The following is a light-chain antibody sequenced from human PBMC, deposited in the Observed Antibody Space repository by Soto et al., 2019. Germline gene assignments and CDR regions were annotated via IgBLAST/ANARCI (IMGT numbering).Light chain of an antibody. CDR2: DVR. CDR1: SSDVGGYNY. Sequence: QSALTQPASVSGSPGQSITISCTGTSSDVGGYNYVSWYQQHPGKAPKLMSYDVRNRPSGVSNRFSGSTSGNTASLTISGLQAEDEADYYGSAYTSSSTLVVFGGGTRLTVL. V-gene: IGLV2-14*01. CDR3: SAYTSSSTLVV. J-gene: IGLJ2*01.